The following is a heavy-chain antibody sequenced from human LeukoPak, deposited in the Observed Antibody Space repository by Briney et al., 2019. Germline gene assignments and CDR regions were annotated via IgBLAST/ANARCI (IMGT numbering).Heavy chain of an antibody. V-gene: IGHV1-2*02. CDR2: INPNSAGT. D-gene: IGHD6-19*01. CDR1: GYSFNDYY. CDR3: AREDSGWYVDY. Sequence: ASVKVSCKASGYSFNDYYMHWVRRAPGQGLEWMGWINPNSAGTNYAQKFEGRVTMTRDTSISTAYMELSRLRSDDTAVYYCAREDSGWYVDYWGQGTLVTVSS. J-gene: IGHJ4*02.